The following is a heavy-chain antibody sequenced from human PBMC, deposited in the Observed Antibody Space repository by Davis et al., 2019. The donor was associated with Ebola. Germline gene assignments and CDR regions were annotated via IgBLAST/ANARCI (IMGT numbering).Heavy chain of an antibody. CDR3: ASTSGDEYSSSPEHYYYMDV. D-gene: IGHD6-6*01. J-gene: IGHJ6*03. CDR1: GYSFTSYW. V-gene: IGHV5-10-1*01. CDR2: IDPSDSYT. Sequence: GESLKISCKGSGYSFTSYWISWVRQMPGKGLEWMGRIDPSDSYTNYSPSFQGHVTISADKSISTAYLQWSSLKASDTAMYYCASTSGDEYSSSPEHYYYMDVWGKGTTVTVSS.